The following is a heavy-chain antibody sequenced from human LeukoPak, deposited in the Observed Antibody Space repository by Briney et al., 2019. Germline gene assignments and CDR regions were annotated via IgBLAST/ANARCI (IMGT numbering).Heavy chain of an antibody. CDR2: ISGSGGIT. J-gene: IGHJ5*02. CDR1: GFTFSSYT. D-gene: IGHD6-13*01. CDR3: AKVAAAVDNWFDP. Sequence: GGSLRLSCAAPGFTFSSYTMSWVRQAPGKGKEWVSLISGSGGITYYADSVKGRFTISRDNSKNTLYLQMNSLRAEDTAVYYCAKVAAAVDNWFDPWGQGTLVTVSS. V-gene: IGHV3-23*01.